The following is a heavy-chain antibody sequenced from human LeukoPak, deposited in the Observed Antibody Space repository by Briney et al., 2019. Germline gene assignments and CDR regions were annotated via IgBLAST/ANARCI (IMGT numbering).Heavy chain of an antibody. Sequence: PGGSLRLSCTASGFTFSTNGMNWVRQAPGKGLEWVSYISGAGTTIYYANSVRGRFTISRDNAKDSLFLQMNGLTADDTAVYYCARRGLDSYFDYWGQGSLVVVSS. CDR2: ISGAGTTI. V-gene: IGHV3-48*03. J-gene: IGHJ4*02. CDR1: GFTFSTNG. CDR3: ARRGLDSYFDY.